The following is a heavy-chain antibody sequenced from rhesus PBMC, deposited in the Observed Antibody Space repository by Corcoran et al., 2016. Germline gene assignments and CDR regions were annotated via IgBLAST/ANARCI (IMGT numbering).Heavy chain of an antibody. CDR2: IYGIGSST. D-gene: IGHD1-1*01. Sequence: QLQLQESGPGLVKPSETLSVTCAVSGGSISSSYWSWIRQAPGKGLEGIGYIYGIGSSTNYNPALKSRVTVSVDTSKNQLSLKLSSVTAADTAVYYCASALSVYRTYYFDYWGQGVLVTVSS. V-gene: IGHV4-169*02. J-gene: IGHJ4*01. CDR3: ASALSVYRTYYFDY. CDR1: GGSISSSY.